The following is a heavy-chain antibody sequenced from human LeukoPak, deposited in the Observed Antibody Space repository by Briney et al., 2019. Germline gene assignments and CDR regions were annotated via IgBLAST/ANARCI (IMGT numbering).Heavy chain of an antibody. V-gene: IGHV4-34*01. Sequence: AETLSLTCAVYGVSFSGYYWRWIRQPPGKGLEWVGEINHIGSTNYHPPLKSRSTISVRTPKNQCSLKLRALSAADTGVFYCARGRYYYYYMDVWGKGTTVTVSS. CDR3: ARGRYYYYYMDV. CDR2: INHIGST. J-gene: IGHJ6*03. CDR1: GVSFSGYY.